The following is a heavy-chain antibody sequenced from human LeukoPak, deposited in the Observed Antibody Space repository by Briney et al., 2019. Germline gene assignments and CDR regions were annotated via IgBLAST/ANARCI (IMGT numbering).Heavy chain of an antibody. CDR3: ARDLVPSQTRRDGYNFDY. V-gene: IGHV1-46*01. D-gene: IGHD5-24*01. J-gene: IGHJ4*02. CDR2: INPSGGST. CDR1: GYTFTSYY. Sequence: ASVKVSCKASGYTFTSYYMHWVRQAPGQGLEWMGIINPSGGSTSYAQKFQGRVTMTRDTSTSTVYMELSRLRSEDTAVYYCARDLVPSQTRRDGYNFDYWGQGTLVTVSS.